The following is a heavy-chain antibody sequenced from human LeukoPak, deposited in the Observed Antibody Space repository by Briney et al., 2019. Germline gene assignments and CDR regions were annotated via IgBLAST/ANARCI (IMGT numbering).Heavy chain of an antibody. CDR1: GFTFSNAW. CDR3: ATDFYDST. J-gene: IGHJ5*02. CDR2: FKSKIDGGTT. Sequence: GGSLRLSCAASGFTFSNAWMNWVRQAPGKGLEWVGHFKSKIDGGTTDYAAPVKGRFTISRDDSKTTLYLQMNSLQTEDTAVYYCATDFYDSTWGQGTLVTVSS. V-gene: IGHV3-15*07. D-gene: IGHD3-22*01.